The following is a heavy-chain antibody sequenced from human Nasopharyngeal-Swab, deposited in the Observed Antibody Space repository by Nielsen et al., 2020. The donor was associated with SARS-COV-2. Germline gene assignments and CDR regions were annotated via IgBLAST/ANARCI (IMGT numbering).Heavy chain of an antibody. CDR3: ARGKNSFDY. Sequence: GESLKISCTTSGFTFSDYFMDWIRQAPGKGPEWIARAGREVDGYSTMYAAPVRGRFAISRDDSQSTLYLQMNSVTTKDTAFYYCARGKNSFDYWGLGTLVTVSS. CDR2: AGREVDGYST. J-gene: IGHJ4*01. D-gene: IGHD2/OR15-2a*01. CDR1: GFTFSDYF. V-gene: IGHV3-72*01.